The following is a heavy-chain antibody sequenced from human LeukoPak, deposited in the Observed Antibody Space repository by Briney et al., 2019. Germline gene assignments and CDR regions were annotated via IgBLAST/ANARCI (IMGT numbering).Heavy chain of an antibody. CDR1: GFTFSSYA. Sequence: GGSLRLSCAASGFTFSSYAMSWVRQAPGKGLEWVSAISGSGGSTYYADSVKGRFTISRDNSKNTLYLQMNSLRAEDTAVYYCARGPIPYCGGDCLDAPTGAFDIWGQGTMVTVSS. CDR2: ISGSGGST. V-gene: IGHV3-23*01. D-gene: IGHD2-21*02. CDR3: ARGPIPYCGGDCLDAPTGAFDI. J-gene: IGHJ3*02.